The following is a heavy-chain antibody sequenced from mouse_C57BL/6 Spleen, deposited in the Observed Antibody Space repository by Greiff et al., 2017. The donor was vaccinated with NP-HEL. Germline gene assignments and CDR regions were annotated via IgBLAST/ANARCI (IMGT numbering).Heavy chain of an antibody. CDR2: IDPSDSET. D-gene: IGHD2-14*01. V-gene: IGHV1-52*01. CDR1: GYTFTSYW. J-gene: IGHJ4*01. CDR3: ARGGDKVPGFYYAMDY. Sequence: QVQLQQPGAELVRPGSSVKLSCKASGYTFTSYWMHWVKQRPIQGLEWIGNIDPSDSETHYNQKFKDKATLTVDKSSSTAYMQLSSLTSEDSAVYYCARGGDKVPGFYYAMDYWGQGTSVTVSS.